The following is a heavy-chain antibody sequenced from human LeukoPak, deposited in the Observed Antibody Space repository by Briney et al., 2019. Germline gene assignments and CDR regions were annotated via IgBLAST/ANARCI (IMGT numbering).Heavy chain of an antibody. Sequence: GGSLRLSCAASGLTFSSYWMSWVRQAPGKGLEWVANIKQDGSEKYYVDSVKGRFTISRDNAKNSLYLQMNSLRAEDTAVYYCARALITIFGVVIFDYWGQGTLVTVSS. CDR3: ARALITIFGVVIFDY. V-gene: IGHV3-7*01. CDR2: IKQDGSEK. CDR1: GLTFSSYW. J-gene: IGHJ4*02. D-gene: IGHD3-3*01.